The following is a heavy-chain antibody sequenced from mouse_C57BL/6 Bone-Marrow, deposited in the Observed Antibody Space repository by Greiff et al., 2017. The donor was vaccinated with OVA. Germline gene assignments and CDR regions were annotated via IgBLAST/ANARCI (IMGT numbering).Heavy chain of an antibody. CDR1: GYTFTDYE. J-gene: IGHJ4*01. V-gene: IGHV1-15*01. Sequence: VQRVESGAELVRPGASVTLSCKASGYTFTDYEMHWVKQTPVHGLEWIGAIDPETGGTAYNQKFKGKAILTADKSSSTAYMELRSLTSEDSAVYYCTRDYDGYLPFYAMDYWGQGTSVTVSS. CDR3: TRDYDGYLPFYAMDY. D-gene: IGHD2-3*01. CDR2: IDPETGGT.